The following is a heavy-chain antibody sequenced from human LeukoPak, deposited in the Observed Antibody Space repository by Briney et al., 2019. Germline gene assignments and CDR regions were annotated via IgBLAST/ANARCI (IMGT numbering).Heavy chain of an antibody. V-gene: IGHV4-39*06. J-gene: IGHJ4*02. Sequence: SETLSLTCTVSGGSISSSSYYWGWIRQPPGKGLEWIGSIYHSGSTYYNPSLKSRVTISVDTPKNQFPLKLSSVTAADTAVYYCAREERYCSSTSCYYFDYWGQGTLVTVSS. D-gene: IGHD2-2*01. CDR2: IYHSGST. CDR1: GGSISSSSYY. CDR3: AREERYCSSTSCYYFDY.